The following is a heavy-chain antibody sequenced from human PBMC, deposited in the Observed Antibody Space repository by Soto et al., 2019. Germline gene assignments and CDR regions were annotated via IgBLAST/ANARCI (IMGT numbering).Heavy chain of an antibody. V-gene: IGHV3-7*05. Sequence: EVQLVESGGGLVQPGGSLRLSCAASGFTFSNFWMSWVRQAPGKGLEWVANIKQDGSGKYYVDSVRGRFTISRDNAKNSLYLQVNSLRVEDTAVYYCARLLWIQLYWYFHLWGRGTLLTVSS. J-gene: IGHJ2*01. D-gene: IGHD5-18*01. CDR3: ARLLWIQLYWYFHL. CDR2: IKQDGSGK. CDR1: GFTFSNFW.